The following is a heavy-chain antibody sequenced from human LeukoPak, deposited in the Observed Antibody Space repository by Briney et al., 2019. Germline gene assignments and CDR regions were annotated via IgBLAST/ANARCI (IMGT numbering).Heavy chain of an antibody. D-gene: IGHD3-16*01. Sequence: PSQTLSLTCTVSGGSISCGSYYWSWIRQPAGKGLEWIGEINHSGSTNYNPSLKSRVTISVDTSKNQFSLKLSSVTAADTAVYYCARDKWGTKPAFDIWGQGTMVTVSS. CDR3: ARDKWGTKPAFDI. CDR1: GGSISCGSYY. V-gene: IGHV4-61*09. J-gene: IGHJ3*02. CDR2: INHSGST.